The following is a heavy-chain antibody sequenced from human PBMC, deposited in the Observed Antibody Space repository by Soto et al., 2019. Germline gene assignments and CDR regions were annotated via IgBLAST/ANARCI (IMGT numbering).Heavy chain of an antibody. D-gene: IGHD6-13*01. CDR2: INHSGST. Sequence: PSETLCLTCAVYGGSFSGYYWSGIRQPPGKGLEWIGEINHSGSTNYNPSLKSRVTISVDTSKNQFSLKLSSVTAADTAVYYCARAAAGQPYYYGMDVWGQGTTVTVSS. J-gene: IGHJ6*02. V-gene: IGHV4-34*01. CDR1: GGSFSGYY. CDR3: ARAAAGQPYYYGMDV.